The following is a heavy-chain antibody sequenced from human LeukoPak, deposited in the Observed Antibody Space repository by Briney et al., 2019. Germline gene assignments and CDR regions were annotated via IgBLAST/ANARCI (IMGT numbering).Heavy chain of an antibody. D-gene: IGHD2-8*02. J-gene: IGHJ3*01. CDR2: ISSSSSYI. Sequence: PGGSLRLSCAASGFTFSSYSMNWVRQAPGKGLEWVSSISSSSSYIYYADSVKGRFTISRDNAKNSLYLQMNSLRAEDTAIYYCARWDAYYTGGIGYSGDFAFDFWGQGTLVTVSS. CDR3: ARWDAYYTGGIGYSGDFAFDF. V-gene: IGHV3-21*01. CDR1: GFTFSSYS.